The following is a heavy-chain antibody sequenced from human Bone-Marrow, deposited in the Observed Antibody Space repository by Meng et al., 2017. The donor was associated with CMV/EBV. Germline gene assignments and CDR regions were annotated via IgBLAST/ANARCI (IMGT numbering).Heavy chain of an antibody. CDR3: ARAHCSSTSFLGDFDY. V-gene: IGHV1-2*02. Sequence: ASVKVSCKASGYTFTGYYMHWVRQAPGQGLEWMGWINPNSGGTNYAQKFQGRVTMTRDTSISTAYMELSRLRYDDTAVYYCARAHCSSTSFLGDFDYWGQGTLVTVYS. D-gene: IGHD2-2*01. CDR1: GYTFTGYY. CDR2: INPNSGGT. J-gene: IGHJ4*02.